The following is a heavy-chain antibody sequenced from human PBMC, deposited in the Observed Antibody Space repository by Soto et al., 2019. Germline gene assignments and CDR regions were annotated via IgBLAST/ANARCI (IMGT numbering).Heavy chain of an antibody. CDR3: AREYYDFWSGSLVSMDV. J-gene: IGHJ6*02. CDR1: GFTFSSYW. CDR2: INSDGSST. Sequence: VGSLRLSCAASGFTFSSYWMHWVRQAPGKGLVWVSRINSDGSSTSYADSVKGRFTISRDNAKNTLYLQMNSLRAEDTAVYYCAREYYDFWSGSLVSMDVWGQGTTVTVSS. D-gene: IGHD3-3*01. V-gene: IGHV3-74*01.